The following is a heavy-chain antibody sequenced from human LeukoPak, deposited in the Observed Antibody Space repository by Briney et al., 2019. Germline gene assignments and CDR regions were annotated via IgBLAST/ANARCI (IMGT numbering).Heavy chain of an antibody. CDR3: ARGIRLQRGEDYFDY. CDR2: ISSSSRYI. CDR1: EFTFSSYS. Sequence: GGSLRLSCAASEFTFSSYSMNWVRQAPGKGLEWVSSISSSSRYIYYADSVKGRFTISRDNAKNSPYLQMNSLRAEDTAVYYCARGIRLQRGEDYFDYWGQGTLVTVSS. V-gene: IGHV3-21*01. J-gene: IGHJ4*02. D-gene: IGHD5-24*01.